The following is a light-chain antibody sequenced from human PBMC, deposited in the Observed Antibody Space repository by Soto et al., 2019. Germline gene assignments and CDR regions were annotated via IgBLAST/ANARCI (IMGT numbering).Light chain of an antibody. Sequence: DIQLTQSPSFLSASVGDRVTITCRASQGISSDLAWYQQKPGKAPKLLIYAASTLQSGVPSRFSGSGSATEFTLTISSLQPEDFATYYCQQLNSYPITFGQGIRLEIK. CDR1: QGISSD. CDR2: AAS. J-gene: IGKJ5*01. CDR3: QQLNSYPIT. V-gene: IGKV1-9*01.